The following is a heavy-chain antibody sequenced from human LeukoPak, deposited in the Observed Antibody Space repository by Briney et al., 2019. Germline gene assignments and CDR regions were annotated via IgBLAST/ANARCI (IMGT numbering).Heavy chain of an antibody. V-gene: IGHV4-61*02. D-gene: IGHD3-10*01. CDR1: GGSISSGSYY. J-gene: IGHJ6*03. Sequence: SETLSLTCTVSGGSISSGSYYWSWIRQPAGKGLEWIGRIYTSGSTNYNPSLKSRVTISVDTSKNQFSLKLSSVTAADTAVYYCASITMVRGVSSYYYYMDVWGKGTTVTVSS. CDR3: ASITMVRGVSSYYYYMDV. CDR2: IYTSGST.